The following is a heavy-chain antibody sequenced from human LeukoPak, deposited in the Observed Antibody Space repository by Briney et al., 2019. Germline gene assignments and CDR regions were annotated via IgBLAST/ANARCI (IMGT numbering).Heavy chain of an antibody. CDR1: GGSISSSSYY. CDR2: IYYSWSS. Sequence: SETLSLTCTVSGGSISSSSYYWGWIRQPPGKGVEWIGSIYYSWSSYCNPSLKSRVTISVDTSKNLFSLKLSSVTAADTAVYYCARLGVTFDIWGQGTMVTVSS. CDR3: ARLGVTFDI. D-gene: IGHD3-3*01. J-gene: IGHJ3*02. V-gene: IGHV4-39*01.